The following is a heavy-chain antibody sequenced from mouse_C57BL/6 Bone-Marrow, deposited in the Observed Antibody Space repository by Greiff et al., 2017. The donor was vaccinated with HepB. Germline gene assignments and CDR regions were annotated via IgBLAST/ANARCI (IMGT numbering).Heavy chain of an antibody. CDR1: GYTFTSYW. J-gene: IGHJ1*03. V-gene: IGHV1-55*01. Sequence: QVHVKQPGAELVKPGASVKMSCKASGYTFTSYWITWVKQRPGQGLEWIGDIYPGSGSTNYNEKFKSKATLTVDTSSSTAYMQLSSLTSEDSAVYDCARDYYGSSWYFDVWGTGTTVTVSS. CDR3: ARDYYGSSWYFDV. CDR2: IYPGSGST. D-gene: IGHD1-1*01.